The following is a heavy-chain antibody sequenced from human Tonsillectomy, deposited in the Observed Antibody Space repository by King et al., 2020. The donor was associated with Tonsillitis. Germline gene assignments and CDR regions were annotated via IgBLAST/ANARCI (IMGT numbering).Heavy chain of an antibody. CDR3: AKVAAAGTKYYYYGMDV. CDR2: FSWNTGSI. D-gene: IGHD6-13*01. J-gene: IGHJ6*02. V-gene: IGHV3-9*01. Sequence: VQLVESGGGLVQPGRSLRLSCAASGLTFDDYAMHWVRQAPGKGLEWVSGFSWNTGSIGYADSVKGRFTISRDNAKNSLYLQMNSLRAEDTALYYCAKVAAAGTKYYYYGMDVWGQGTTVTVSS. CDR1: GLTFDDYA.